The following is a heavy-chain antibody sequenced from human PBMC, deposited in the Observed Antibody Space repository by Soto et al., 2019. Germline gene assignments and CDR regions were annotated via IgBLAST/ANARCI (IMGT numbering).Heavy chain of an antibody. D-gene: IGHD3-16*01. V-gene: IGHV1-3*01. Sequence: VKVSCKASGYTFTSYAMHWVRQAPGQRLEWMGWINAGNGNTKYSQKFQGRVTITRDTSASTAYMDLGSLTSDDTAVYYCAMVDNYVTPNPQDVWSQGTTVTVSS. CDR1: GYTFTSYA. J-gene: IGHJ6*02. CDR2: INAGNGNT. CDR3: AMVDNYVTPNPQDV.